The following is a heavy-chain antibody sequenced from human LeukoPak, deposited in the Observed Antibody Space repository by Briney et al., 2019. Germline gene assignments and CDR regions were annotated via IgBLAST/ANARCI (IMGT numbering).Heavy chain of an antibody. CDR2: LSGTGGST. CDR1: GFTFSNYA. CDR3: GRDHEGAGGLEY. J-gene: IGHJ4*02. Sequence: PGGSLRLSCAASGFTFSNYAMSWVRQAPGKGLEWLSTLSGTGGSTYYADSVKGRFTISGDNSKNTLYLQMNSLRAEDTAVYYCGRDHEGAGGLEYWGRGTLVTVSS. D-gene: IGHD3-10*01. V-gene: IGHV3-23*01.